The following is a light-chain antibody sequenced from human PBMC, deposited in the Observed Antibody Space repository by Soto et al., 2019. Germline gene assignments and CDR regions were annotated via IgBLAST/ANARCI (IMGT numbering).Light chain of an antibody. CDR1: KLGDKF. J-gene: IGLJ2*01. V-gene: IGLV3-1*01. Sequence: SYELTQPPSVSVSPGQTASISCSGDKLGDKFACWYQQKPGQSPVLVIYQDNKRPSGIPERFSGSNSGNTASLTISGTQGMDEADYYCQAWDSSTLVFGGGTKVTVL. CDR2: QDN. CDR3: QAWDSSTLV.